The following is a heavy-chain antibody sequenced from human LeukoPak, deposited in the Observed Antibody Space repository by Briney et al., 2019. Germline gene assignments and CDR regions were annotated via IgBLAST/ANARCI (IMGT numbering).Heavy chain of an antibody. D-gene: IGHD3-10*01. CDR2: ISYDGSNK. CDR1: GFTFSGYA. V-gene: IGHV3-30*09. Sequence: GGSLRLSCAASGFTFSGYAMHWVRQAPGKGLEWVAVISYDGSNKYYADSVKGRFAISRDNSKNTLYLQMNSLRAEDTAVYYCASYYGSGRRNYWGQGTLVTVSS. J-gene: IGHJ4*02. CDR3: ASYYGSGRRNY.